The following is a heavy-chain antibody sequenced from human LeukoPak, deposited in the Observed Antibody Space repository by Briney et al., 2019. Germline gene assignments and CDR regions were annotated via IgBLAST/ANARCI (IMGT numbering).Heavy chain of an antibody. D-gene: IGHD1-26*01. J-gene: IGHJ5*02. CDR2: INYSGST. Sequence: SETLSLTCTVSGGSISSYYWTWIRQPPGRGLEWIGYINYSGSTNYSPSLKSRVTISVDTSKNHFSQKLNSVTAADTAVYYCARRSSDWFDPWGQGTLVTVSS. CDR3: ARRSSDWFDP. V-gene: IGHV4-59*01. CDR1: GGSISSYY.